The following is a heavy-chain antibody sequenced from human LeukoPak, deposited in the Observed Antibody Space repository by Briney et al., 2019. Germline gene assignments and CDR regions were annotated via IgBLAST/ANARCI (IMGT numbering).Heavy chain of an antibody. CDR1: GYSISSGYY. CDR3: ARDGNPITMVRGVIATHY. CDR2: IYHSGST. V-gene: IGHV4-38-2*02. D-gene: IGHD3-10*01. J-gene: IGHJ4*02. Sequence: SETLSLTCTVSGYSISSGYYWGWIRQPPGKGLEWIGSIYHSGSTYYNPSLKSRVTKSVDTSKNQFSLKLSSVTAADTAVYYCARDGNPITMVRGVIATHYWGQGTLVTVSS.